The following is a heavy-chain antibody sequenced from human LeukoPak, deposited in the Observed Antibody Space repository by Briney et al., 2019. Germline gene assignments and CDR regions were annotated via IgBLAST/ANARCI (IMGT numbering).Heavy chain of an antibody. CDR2: TTHSGST. V-gene: IGHV4-34*01. Sequence: KPSETLSLTCAVYGGSFSSYYWTWIRQPPGKGLEWIGETTHSGSTNYNPSLKGRVTISADASKNQFSLSLSSAIAADTAVYYCARVTSSLYYGMDVWGQGTTVTVSS. D-gene: IGHD6-6*01. CDR1: GGSFSSYY. J-gene: IGHJ6*02. CDR3: ARVTSSLYYGMDV.